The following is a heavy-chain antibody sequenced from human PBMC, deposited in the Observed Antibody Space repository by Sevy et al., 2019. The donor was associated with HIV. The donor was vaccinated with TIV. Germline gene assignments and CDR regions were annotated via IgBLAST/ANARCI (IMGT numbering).Heavy chain of an antibody. D-gene: IGHD5-18*01. V-gene: IGHV3-15*01. CDR2: IKSKTDGGTT. Sequence: GGSLRLSCAASGFTFSNAWMSWVRQAPGKGLEWVGRIKSKTDGGTTDYAAPVKGRFTISRDDSKNTMYLQMNSLKTEDKAVYYCTTDPTAMVIFDYWGQGTLVTVSS. CDR3: TTDPTAMVIFDY. CDR1: GFTFSNAW. J-gene: IGHJ4*02.